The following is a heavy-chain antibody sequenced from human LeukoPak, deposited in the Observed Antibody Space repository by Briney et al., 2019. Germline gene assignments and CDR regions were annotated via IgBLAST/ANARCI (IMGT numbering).Heavy chain of an antibody. Sequence: ASVKVSCKASGYTFSTYGISWVRQAPGQGLEWLGWISPYNGNTKYAQKLQGRGTMATDTSTSTAYMELRSLRSDDTAVYYCARRDGSDFDYWGQGTLVTVSS. V-gene: IGHV1-18*01. CDR2: ISPYNGNT. CDR1: GYTFSTYG. CDR3: ARRDGSDFDY. D-gene: IGHD5-24*01. J-gene: IGHJ4*02.